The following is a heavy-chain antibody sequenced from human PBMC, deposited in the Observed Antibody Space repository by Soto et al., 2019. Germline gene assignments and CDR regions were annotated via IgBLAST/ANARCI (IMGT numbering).Heavy chain of an antibody. D-gene: IGHD6-13*01. CDR1: GGSIHNYY. CDR3: ARLSRGAAAGFHY. J-gene: IGHJ4*02. Sequence: SETLSLTCSVPGGSIHNYYWSWIRPPPGKGLEWIGYIFCRGYTNYNPSLKGRVNISVDTSNNQFSLRLTSMTAAETAVYYCARLSRGAAAGFHYWGQGALVTVSS. CDR2: IFCRGYT. V-gene: IGHV4-59*08.